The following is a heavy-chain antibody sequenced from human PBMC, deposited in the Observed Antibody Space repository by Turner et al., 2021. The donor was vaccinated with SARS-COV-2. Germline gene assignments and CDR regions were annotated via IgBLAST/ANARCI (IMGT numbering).Heavy chain of an antibody. V-gene: IGHV1-8*01. CDR1: GYTFTSYD. CDR3: ARGTYGYRSGWSDF. Sequence: QVQLVQSGAEVKTPGASVKVSCKASGYTFTSYDINWVRQATGQGPEWMGWMNPNSGNTGYALNFRGRVTMTRDASTTTAYMELSSLRFEDTAVYYCARGTYGYRSGWSDFWGQGTLVTVSS. J-gene: IGHJ4*02. CDR2: MNPNSGNT. D-gene: IGHD6-19*01.